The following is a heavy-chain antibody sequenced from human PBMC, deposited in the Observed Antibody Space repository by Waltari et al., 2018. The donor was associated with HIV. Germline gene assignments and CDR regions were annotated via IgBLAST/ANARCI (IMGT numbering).Heavy chain of an antibody. CDR3: ARLYGSRQSRFDP. CDR2: IYYSGTTT. CDR1: GGSISSDY. V-gene: IGHV4-59*12. Sequence: QVQLQESGPGLVKPSETLSLTCTVSGGSISSDYWSWIRQLPGKGLEWIAYIYYSGTTTNYNPSLMSRVTISVYMSKNQFSLKLTSVTAADTAVYYCARLYGSRQSRFDPWGQGTLVTASS. D-gene: IGHD3-10*01. J-gene: IGHJ5*02.